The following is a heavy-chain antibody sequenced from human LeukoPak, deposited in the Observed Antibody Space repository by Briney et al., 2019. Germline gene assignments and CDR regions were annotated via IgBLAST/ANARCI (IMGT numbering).Heavy chain of an antibody. Sequence: GASVKVSCKASGYTFTSYGISWVRQAPGQGLEWMGWMNPNSGNTGYAQKFQGRVTMTRNTSISTAYMALSSLRSEDTAMYYCARGDYYDSSGSLSGAFDIWGQGTMVTVSS. D-gene: IGHD3-22*01. CDR3: ARGDYYDSSGSLSGAFDI. J-gene: IGHJ3*02. CDR2: MNPNSGNT. V-gene: IGHV1-8*02. CDR1: GYTFTSYG.